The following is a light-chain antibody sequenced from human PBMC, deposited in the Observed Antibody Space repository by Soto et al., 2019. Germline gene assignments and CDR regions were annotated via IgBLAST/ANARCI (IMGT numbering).Light chain of an antibody. CDR2: KGS. CDR3: QQYNNYPLT. J-gene: IGKJ4*01. CDR1: ESISSW. V-gene: IGKV1-5*03. Sequence: DIQMTQSPSTLSASVGDRVTITCRASESISSWLAWYQQKPGKAPKLLIYKGSGLESGVPSRFSGCGSGTEFTLNISSLQPDDFATYYCQQYNNYPLTFGGGTKVEIK.